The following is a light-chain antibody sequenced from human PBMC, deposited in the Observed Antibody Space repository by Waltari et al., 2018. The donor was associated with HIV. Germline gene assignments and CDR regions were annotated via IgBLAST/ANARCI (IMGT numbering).Light chain of an antibody. V-gene: IGKV1-39*01. CDR1: QTVNNK. J-gene: IGKJ3*01. CDR2: DAS. Sequence: DIQMTQSPSSLSASVGDSVTITCRASQTVNNKLKWYQQKPGEAPKVVIYDASTLQSGVPSRFRGGGSWTDFTLTITSLQLDDFATFFCQQSFSYPLTFGPGTKVDI. CDR3: QQSFSYPLT.